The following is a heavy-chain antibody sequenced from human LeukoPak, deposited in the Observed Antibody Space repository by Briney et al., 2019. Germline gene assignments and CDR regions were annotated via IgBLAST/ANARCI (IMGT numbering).Heavy chain of an antibody. J-gene: IGHJ4*02. CDR3: AINDGSGSYYKSGY. CDR2: INQSGST. V-gene: IGHV4-34*01. Sequence: SETLSLTCAVYGGSFSGYYWSWIRQPPGKGLEWIGEINQSGSTNYNPSLKSRVTISIDTSKNQFSLKLNSVTAADTAVYYCAINDGSGSYYKSGYWGQGTLVPVS. CDR1: GGSFSGYY. D-gene: IGHD3-10*01.